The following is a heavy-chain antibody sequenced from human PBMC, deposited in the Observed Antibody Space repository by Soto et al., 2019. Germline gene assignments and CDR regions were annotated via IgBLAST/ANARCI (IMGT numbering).Heavy chain of an antibody. Sequence: QVQLQESGPGLVKPSETLSLTCTVSGGSVSSGSYYWSWIRQPPGKGLEWIGHIYYSGSTNYNPSLKSRVAISVDTSKNQFALKLSSVTAADTAVYYCARQGPASILNNWFDPWGQGTLVTVSS. CDR1: GGSVSSGSYY. D-gene: IGHD2-2*01. CDR2: IYYSGST. CDR3: ARQGPASILNNWFDP. V-gene: IGHV4-61*01. J-gene: IGHJ5*02.